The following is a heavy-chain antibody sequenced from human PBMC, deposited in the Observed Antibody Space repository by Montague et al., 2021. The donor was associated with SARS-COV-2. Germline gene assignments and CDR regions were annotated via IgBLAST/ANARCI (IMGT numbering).Heavy chain of an antibody. J-gene: IGHJ2*01. V-gene: IGHV4-39*01. CDR2: IYYSGST. D-gene: IGHD3-22*01. CDR3: ARQPLTTTILGVITQPRSDFDL. CDR1: GGSISSSSYY. Sequence: SETLSLTCTVSGGSISSSSYYWGWIRQPPGKGLEWIGSIYYSGSTYYNPSLKSRVTISVDTSQNQFSLKLSTVTAADTAVYYCARQPLTTTILGVITQPRSDFDLWGRGTLVTVSS.